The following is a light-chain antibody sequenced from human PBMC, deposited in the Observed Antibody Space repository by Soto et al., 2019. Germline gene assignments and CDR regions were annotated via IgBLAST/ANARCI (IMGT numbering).Light chain of an antibody. CDR1: QSISSW. CDR2: KAS. V-gene: IGKV1-5*03. CDR3: QQYSSDPVT. Sequence: DIEMTQSPSTLSASVGDRVTITCRASQSISSWLAWYQQKPGNAPKLLIYKASSLESGVPSRFSGSGSGTEFALTISSLQPDDFASYYCQQYSSDPVTFGGGTKVEIK. J-gene: IGKJ4*01.